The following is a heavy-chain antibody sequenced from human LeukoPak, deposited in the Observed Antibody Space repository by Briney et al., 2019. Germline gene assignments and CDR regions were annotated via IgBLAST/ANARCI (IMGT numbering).Heavy chain of an antibody. Sequence: GGSLRLSCAASGFTFSSYAMSWVRQAPGKGLEWVSSISSSSSYIYYADSVKGRFTISRDNAKNSLYLQMNSLRAEDTAVYYCARGDLDTAMVRRYYFDYWGQGTLVTVSS. D-gene: IGHD5-18*01. CDR1: GFTFSSYA. CDR2: ISSSSSYI. J-gene: IGHJ4*02. V-gene: IGHV3-21*01. CDR3: ARGDLDTAMVRRYYFDY.